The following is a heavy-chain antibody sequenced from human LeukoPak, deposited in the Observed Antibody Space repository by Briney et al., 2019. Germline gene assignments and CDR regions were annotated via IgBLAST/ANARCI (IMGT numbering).Heavy chain of an antibody. D-gene: IGHD2-2*01. Sequence: ASVKVSCKASGYTLTELSMHWVRQAPGKGLEWMGGFDPEDGETIYAQKFQGRVTMTRNTSISTAYMELTSLRSEDTAVYYCAREYQLLGTVYNYFDPWGQGTLVTVSS. CDR2: FDPEDGET. CDR3: AREYQLLGTVYNYFDP. CDR1: GYTLTELS. V-gene: IGHV1-24*01. J-gene: IGHJ5*02.